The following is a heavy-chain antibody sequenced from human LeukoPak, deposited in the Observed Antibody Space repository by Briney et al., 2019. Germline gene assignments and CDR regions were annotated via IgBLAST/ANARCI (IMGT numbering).Heavy chain of an antibody. CDR2: IRSKAYGGTT. V-gene: IGHV3-49*04. CDR1: GFTFSNYA. D-gene: IGHD3-3*01. J-gene: IGHJ4*02. CDR3: TRGPPYYDFWSGYFY. Sequence: GGSLRLSCAASGFTFSNYAMSWVRQAPGKGLEWVGFIRSKAYGGTTEYAASVKGRFTISRDDSKSIAYLQMNSLKTEDTAVYYCTRGPPYYDFWSGYFYWGQGTLVTVSS.